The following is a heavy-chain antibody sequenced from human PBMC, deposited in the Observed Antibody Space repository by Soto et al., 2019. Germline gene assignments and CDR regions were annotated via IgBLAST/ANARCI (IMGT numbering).Heavy chain of an antibody. D-gene: IGHD3-10*01. J-gene: IGHJ4*02. CDR2: IKGDGSET. Sequence: PGGSLRLSCAASGFTFSSYLMHWVRQAPGKGLVWVSRIKGDGSETNYADSVKGRFTISRDNAKNTLYLQLDSLRAEDTAVYYCARETGMALDYWGQGTLVTVSS. V-gene: IGHV3-74*01. CDR3: ARETGMALDY. CDR1: GFTFSSYL.